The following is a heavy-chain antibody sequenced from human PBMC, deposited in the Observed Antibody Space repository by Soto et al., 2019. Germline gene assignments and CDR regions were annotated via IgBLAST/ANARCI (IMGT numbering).Heavy chain of an antibody. Sequence: GGSLRLSCVVSGVSFSDYSMNWVRQAPGKGLEWVALISGSSSYIYYVDSVKGRFTISRDNAKNSPFLQMDSLRVEDTAVYYCARSGEILQTFDSWGQGTLVTVSS. CDR3: ARSGEILQTFDS. V-gene: IGHV3-21*01. CDR1: GVSFSDYS. J-gene: IGHJ4*02. D-gene: IGHD1-26*01. CDR2: ISGSSSYI.